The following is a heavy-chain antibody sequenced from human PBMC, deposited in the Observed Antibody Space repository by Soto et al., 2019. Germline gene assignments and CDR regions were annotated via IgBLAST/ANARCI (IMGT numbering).Heavy chain of an antibody. V-gene: IGHV4-61*01. Sequence: SETLSLTCTVSGGSVSSGSYYWSWIRQPPGKGLGWIGYIYYSGSTNYNPSLKSRVTISVDTSKNQLSLKMTSVTAADTAVYYCARGGGFNFGFDYYYGMDVWGQGTTVTVSS. CDR1: GGSVSSGSYY. CDR2: IYYSGST. D-gene: IGHD3-16*01. J-gene: IGHJ6*02. CDR3: ARGGGFNFGFDYYYGMDV.